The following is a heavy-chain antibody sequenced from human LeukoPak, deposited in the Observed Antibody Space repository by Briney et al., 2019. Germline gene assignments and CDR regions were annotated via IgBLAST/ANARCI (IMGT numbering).Heavy chain of an antibody. V-gene: IGHV4-59*01. CDR1: GGSISNYY. Sequence: SETLSLTCTVSGGSISNYYWSWIRQPPGKGLEWIGYIYYSGSTNYSPSLKSRVTISVDTSKNQFSLKLSSVTAADTAVYYCARVGKPYYDFWSGYGNWFDPWGQGTLVTVSS. CDR3: ARVGKPYYDFWSGYGNWFDP. J-gene: IGHJ5*02. D-gene: IGHD3-3*01. CDR2: IYYSGST.